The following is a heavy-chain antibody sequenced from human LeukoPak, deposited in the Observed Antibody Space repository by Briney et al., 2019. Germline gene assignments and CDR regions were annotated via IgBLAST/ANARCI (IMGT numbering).Heavy chain of an antibody. CDR2: ISYDGSNK. J-gene: IGHJ6*02. Sequence: GGSLRLSCAASGFTFSSYGMHWVRQAPGKGLEWVAVISYDGSNKHYADSVKGRFTISRDNSKNTLYLQMNSLRAEDTAVYYCAKAEHPLEYGMDVWGQGTTVTVSS. CDR3: AKAEHPLEYGMDV. V-gene: IGHV3-30*18. D-gene: IGHD1-1*01. CDR1: GFTFSSYG.